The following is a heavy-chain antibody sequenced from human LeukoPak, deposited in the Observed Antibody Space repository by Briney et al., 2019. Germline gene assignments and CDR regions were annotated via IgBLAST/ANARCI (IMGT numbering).Heavy chain of an antibody. CDR3: ARAYCGGDCYSRALGI. CDR1: GFTFDDYA. V-gene: IGHV3-43*02. Sequence: GGSLRLSCAASGFTFDDYAMHWVRQAPGKGLEWVSLISGDGGSTYYADSVKGRFTISRDNSKNSLYLQMNSLRTEDTALYYCARAYCGGDCYSRALGIWGQGTMVTVSS. J-gene: IGHJ3*02. D-gene: IGHD2-21*02. CDR2: ISGDGGST.